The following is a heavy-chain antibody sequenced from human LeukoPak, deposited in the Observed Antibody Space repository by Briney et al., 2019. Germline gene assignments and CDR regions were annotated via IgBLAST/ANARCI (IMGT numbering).Heavy chain of an antibody. CDR3: ARSKQQPKIDY. V-gene: IGHV4-59*12. J-gene: IGHJ4*02. CDR1: GGSISSYY. D-gene: IGHD6-13*01. Sequence: SETLSLTCTVSGGSISSYYWSWIRQPPGKGLEWIGYIYYSGSTYYNPSLKSRVTISVDTSKNQFSLKLSSVTAADTAVYYCARSKQQPKIDYWGQGTLVTVSS. CDR2: IYYSGST.